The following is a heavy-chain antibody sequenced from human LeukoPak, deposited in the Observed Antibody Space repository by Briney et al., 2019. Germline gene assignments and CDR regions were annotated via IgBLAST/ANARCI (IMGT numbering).Heavy chain of an antibody. CDR1: GDSISNYY. CDR3: TREYGFMTTVFHAFDI. J-gene: IGHJ3*02. CDR2: IFINGDT. D-gene: IGHD4-17*01. V-gene: IGHV4-4*07. Sequence: SETLSLTCTVSGDSISNYYWSWIRQPAGKGLEWIGRIFINGDTNYNPSLKSRVTMSLSKNQFSLKLASVTAADTAIYYCTREYGFMTTVFHAFDIWGQGTMVTVSS.